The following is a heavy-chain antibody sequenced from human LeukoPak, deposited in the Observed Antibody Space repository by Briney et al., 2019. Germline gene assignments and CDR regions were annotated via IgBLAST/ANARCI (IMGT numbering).Heavy chain of an antibody. Sequence: SETLSLTCTVSGDSISGYYWSWIRQPPGKGLEWIGNIYYSGTTNHNPSLKSRVTISVDTSKNQFSLKLSSVTAADTAVYYCARAHGSIVVVVAATRDGMDVWGQGTTVTVSS. V-gene: IGHV4-59*12. CDR1: GDSISGYY. CDR2: IYYSGTT. J-gene: IGHJ6*02. CDR3: ARAHGSIVVVVAATRDGMDV. D-gene: IGHD2-15*01.